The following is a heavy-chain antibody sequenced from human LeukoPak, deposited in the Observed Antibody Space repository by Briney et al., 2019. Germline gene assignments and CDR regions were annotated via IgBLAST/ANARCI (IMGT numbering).Heavy chain of an antibody. J-gene: IGHJ3*02. V-gene: IGHV1-69*04. CDR2: IIPILGIA. CDR1: GGTFSSYA. D-gene: IGHD6-13*01. CDR3: ARAYSCSWYIDAFDI. Sequence: ASVKVSCKASGGTFSSYAISWVRQAPGQGLKWMGRIIPILGIANYAQKFQGRVTITADKSTSTAYMELSSLRSEDTAVYYCARAYSCSWYIDAFDIWGQGTMVTVSS.